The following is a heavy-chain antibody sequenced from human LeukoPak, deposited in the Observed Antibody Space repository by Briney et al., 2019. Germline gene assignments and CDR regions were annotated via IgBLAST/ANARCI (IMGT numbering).Heavy chain of an antibody. J-gene: IGHJ4*02. Sequence: PGGSLRLSCAASGFTFSSYAMHWVRQAPGKGLEWVAVISYDGSNKYYADSVKGRLTISRDNSKNTLYLQMNSLRAEDTAVYYCARGGIVLPSAPFDYWGQGTLVTVSS. CDR3: ARGGIVLPSAPFDY. CDR2: ISYDGSNK. V-gene: IGHV3-30*04. CDR1: GFTFSSYA. D-gene: IGHD2-2*01.